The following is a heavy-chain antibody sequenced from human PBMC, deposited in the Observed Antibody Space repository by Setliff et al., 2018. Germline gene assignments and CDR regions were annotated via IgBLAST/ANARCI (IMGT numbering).Heavy chain of an antibody. CDR3: ARTRGSSGWLNWFDP. V-gene: IGHV4-61*02. J-gene: IGHJ5*02. CDR1: GGSISSGSHY. Sequence: SETLSLTCTVSGGSISSGSHYWSWIRQPAGKGLEWIGRIYTSGSTNYNPSLKSRVTISVDTSKNQFSLKLSSVTAADTAVYYCARTRGSSGWLNWFDPWGQGTLVTVSS. D-gene: IGHD6-19*01. CDR2: IYTSGST.